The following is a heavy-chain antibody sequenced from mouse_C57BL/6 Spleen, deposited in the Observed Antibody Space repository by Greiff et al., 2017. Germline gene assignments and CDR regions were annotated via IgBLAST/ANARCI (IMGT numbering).Heavy chain of an antibody. CDR2: INPGSGGT. CDR1: GYAFTTYL. V-gene: IGHV1-54*01. J-gene: IGHJ2*01. Sequence: QVQLQQSGAALVRPGTSVKVSCKASGYAFTTYLLEWVKQRPGQGLEWIGVINPGSGGTNYNEKFKGKATLTADKSSSNAYMQLSSLTSEDSAVYFCALDSSGYAAVYWGQGTTLTVSS. D-gene: IGHD3-2*02. CDR3: ALDSSGYAAVY.